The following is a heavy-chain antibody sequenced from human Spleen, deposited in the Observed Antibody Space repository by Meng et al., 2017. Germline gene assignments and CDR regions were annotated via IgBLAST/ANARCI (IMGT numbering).Heavy chain of an antibody. V-gene: IGHV1-18*04. CDR1: GYTFTGYY. CDR2: ISGYNGNT. D-gene: IGHD2-2*01. J-gene: IGHJ4*02. Sequence: QGQLVQSGAEVKKPGASVKVSCKASGYTFTGYYMHWVRQAPGQGLEWMGWISGYNGNTNYAQKFQGRVTMTTDTSTSTVYMELRSLRSDDTAVYYCARGARSSLPDYWGQGTLVTVSS. CDR3: ARGARSSLPDY.